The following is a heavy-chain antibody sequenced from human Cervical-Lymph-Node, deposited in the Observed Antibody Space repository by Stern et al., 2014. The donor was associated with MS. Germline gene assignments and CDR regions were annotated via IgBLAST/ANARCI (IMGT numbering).Heavy chain of an antibody. J-gene: IGHJ5*02. CDR3: ARHRSIGSSSWFDP. CDR1: GGSISSSSYYSGSSYY. CDR2: IYHSGNT. V-gene: IGHV4-39*01. Sequence: QMQLVQSGPGLVKPSETLSLTCTVSGGSISSSSYYSGSSYYWGWVRQPPGKGLEWIGRIYHSGNTYYNPSLKSPVTISVEKFKTHFSLKLSSVTAADTAVYYCARHRSIGSSSWFDPWGQGTLVTVSS. D-gene: IGHD6-13*01.